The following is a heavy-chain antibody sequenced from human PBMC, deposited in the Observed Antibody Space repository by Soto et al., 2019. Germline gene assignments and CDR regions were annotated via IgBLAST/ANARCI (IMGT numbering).Heavy chain of an antibody. J-gene: IGHJ4*02. CDR1: GDSVSSNSAA. CDR3: ARVSYYDSSGYPTVDDD. D-gene: IGHD3-22*01. V-gene: IGHV6-1*01. Sequence: SQTLSLTCAISGDSVSSNSAAWNWIRQSPSRGLEWLGRTYYRSKWYNDYAVSVKSRITINPDTSKNQFSLQLNSVTPEDMAVYYCARVSYYDSSGYPTVDDDWGQGTLVTVSS. CDR2: TYYRSKWYN.